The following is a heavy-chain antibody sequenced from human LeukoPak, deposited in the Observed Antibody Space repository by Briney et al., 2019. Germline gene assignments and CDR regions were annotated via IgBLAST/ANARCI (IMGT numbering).Heavy chain of an antibody. Sequence: PPETLSLTCTVSGGSISSYYWSWIRQPPGKGLEWIGYIYYSGSTNYNPSLKSRDTISVDTSKNQFSLKLSSVTAADTAVYYCASGSGSKDYWGQGTLVTVSS. CDR3: ASGSGSKDY. CDR2: IYYSGST. V-gene: IGHV4-59*01. D-gene: IGHD1-26*01. CDR1: GGSISSYY. J-gene: IGHJ4*02.